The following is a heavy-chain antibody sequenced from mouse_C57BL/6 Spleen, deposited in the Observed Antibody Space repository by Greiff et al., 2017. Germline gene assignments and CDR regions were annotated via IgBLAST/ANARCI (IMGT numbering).Heavy chain of an antibody. V-gene: IGHV5-6*02. CDR1: GFTFSSYG. CDR2: ISSGGSYT. J-gene: IGHJ1*03. Sequence: DVKLMESGGDLVKPGGSLKLSCAASGFTFSSYGMSWVRQTPDKRLEWVATISSGGSYTYYPDSVKGRFTISRDNAKNTRYLQMSSLKSEDTAMYYCARTELYYGSSYWYFDVWGTGTTVTVSS. D-gene: IGHD1-1*01. CDR3: ARTELYYGSSYWYFDV.